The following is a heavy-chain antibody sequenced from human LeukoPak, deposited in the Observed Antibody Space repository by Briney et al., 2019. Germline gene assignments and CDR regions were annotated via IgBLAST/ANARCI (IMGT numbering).Heavy chain of an antibody. D-gene: IGHD2-21*02. V-gene: IGHV3-13*01. CDR1: GFTFSSYD. CDR2: IGTAGDT. CDR3: ARGTATGWYFDL. J-gene: IGHJ2*01. Sequence: GGSLRLSCAASGFTFSSYDMHWVRQATGKGLEWVSAIGTAGDTYYPGSVKGRFTISRENAKNSLYLQMNSLRAGDTAVYYCARGTATGWYFDLWGRGTLVTVSS.